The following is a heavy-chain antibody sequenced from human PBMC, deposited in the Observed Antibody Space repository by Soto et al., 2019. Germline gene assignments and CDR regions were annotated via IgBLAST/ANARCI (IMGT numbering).Heavy chain of an antibody. D-gene: IGHD3-3*01. CDR1: GFIFSSDW. CDR2: INTDGSDT. CDR3: TRDFWSSSSFDLDF. J-gene: IGHJ4*02. Sequence: GGSLRLSCAASGFIFSSDWMHWVRQAPGKGLVWVSRINTDGSDTSYADSVKGRFTISRDNAENTVYLQMNSLRAEDTAVYYCTRDFWSSSSFDLDFWGQGTLVTVSS. V-gene: IGHV3-74*01.